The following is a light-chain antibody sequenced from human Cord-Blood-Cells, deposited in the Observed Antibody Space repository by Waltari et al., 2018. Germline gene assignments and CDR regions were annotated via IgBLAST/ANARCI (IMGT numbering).Light chain of an antibody. CDR2: KAS. J-gene: IGKJ3*01. V-gene: IGKV1-5*03. CDR3: QQYNSYSIFT. CDR1: QSISSW. Sequence: DIQMTQSPSTLSASVGDRVTLTCRASQSISSWLAWYQQKPGKAPKLLIYKASSLESGVPSRFSGSGSGTEFTLTISSLQPDDFATYYCQQYNSYSIFTFGPGTKVDIK.